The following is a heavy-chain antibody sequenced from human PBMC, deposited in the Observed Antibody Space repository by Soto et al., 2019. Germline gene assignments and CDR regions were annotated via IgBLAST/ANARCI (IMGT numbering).Heavy chain of an antibody. J-gene: IGHJ6*02. CDR1: GGSFSGYY. CDR3: ARARIQLWFPYYYYGLDV. CDR2: INHSGST. D-gene: IGHD5-18*01. V-gene: IGHV4-34*01. Sequence: SETLSLTCAVYGGSFSGYYWSWIRQPPGKGLEWIGEINHSGSTNYNPSLKSRVTISVDTSKNQFSLKLSSVTAADTAVYYCARARIQLWFPYYYYGLDVWGQGTKFTVSS.